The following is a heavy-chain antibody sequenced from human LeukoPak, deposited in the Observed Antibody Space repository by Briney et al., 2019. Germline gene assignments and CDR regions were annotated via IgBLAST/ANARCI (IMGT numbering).Heavy chain of an antibody. CDR1: GFTFSSYW. CDR2: IKQDGSEK. CDR3: ARPHCSGGSCYLRRYYFDY. V-gene: IGHV3-7*01. Sequence: PGGSLRLSCAASGFTFSSYWMSWVRQAPGKGLEWVANIKQDGSEKYYVDSVKGRFTISRDNAKNSLYLQMNSLRAEDTAVYYCARPHCSGGSCYLRRYYFDYWGQGTLVTVSS. D-gene: IGHD2-15*01. J-gene: IGHJ4*02.